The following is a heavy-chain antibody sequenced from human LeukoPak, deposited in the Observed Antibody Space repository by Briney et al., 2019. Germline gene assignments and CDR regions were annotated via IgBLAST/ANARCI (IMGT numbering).Heavy chain of an antibody. Sequence: GGSLRLSCAASGSTFSTYGMHWVRQAPGKGLEWVAVIWYDGSNKYYADSVKGRFTISRDNSKNTLSLQMNSLRAEDTAVYYCARELPPLEKYYFDYWGQGTLVTVSS. D-gene: IGHD3-3*01. V-gene: IGHV3-33*01. J-gene: IGHJ4*02. CDR1: GSTFSTYG. CDR3: ARELPPLEKYYFDY. CDR2: IWYDGSNK.